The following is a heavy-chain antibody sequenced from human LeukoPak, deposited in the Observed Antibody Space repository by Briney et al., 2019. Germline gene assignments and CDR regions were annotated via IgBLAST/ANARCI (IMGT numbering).Heavy chain of an antibody. Sequence: ASETLSLTCAVYGGSFSGYYWSWIRQPPGKGLEWIGEINHSGSTNYNPSLKSQVTISVETSKNQFSLKLSSVTAADTAVYYCARAGGYQLPHNWFDPWGQGTLVTVSS. V-gene: IGHV4-34*01. CDR2: INHSGST. CDR1: GGSFSGYY. J-gene: IGHJ5*02. D-gene: IGHD2-2*01. CDR3: ARAGGYQLPHNWFDP.